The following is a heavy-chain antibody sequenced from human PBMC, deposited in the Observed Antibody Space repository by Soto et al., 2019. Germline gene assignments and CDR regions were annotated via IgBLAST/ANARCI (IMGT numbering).Heavy chain of an antibody. V-gene: IGHV1-18*01. CDR3: VKDRDSNSWPSRDV. CDR2: ISPNSGNT. J-gene: IGHJ6*02. CDR1: GYTFTRNG. D-gene: IGHD3-22*01. Sequence: QVHLVQSGAEVKKPGASVSVSCKTSGYTFTRNGISWVRQAPGQGLEWMGWISPNSGNTKYAQKLQGRVIMTTDTSTSTAYMELRSLRSDDTAVYYCVKDRDSNSWPSRDVWGPGTTVTVSS.